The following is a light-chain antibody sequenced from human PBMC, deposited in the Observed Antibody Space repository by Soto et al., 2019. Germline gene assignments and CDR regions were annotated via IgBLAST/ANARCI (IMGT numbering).Light chain of an antibody. CDR2: EVT. J-gene: IGLJ1*01. V-gene: IGLV2-8*01. CDR3: SSYADTNTYV. CDR1: SSDVGGYNF. Sequence: QSALTQPPSASGSPGQSVTISCTGTSSDVGGYNFVSWYRQYPGKAPQLIIYEVTKRPSGFPDRFSGSKSGNTASLTVSGLQAEDEADYYCSSYADTNTYVLGYGTKVTVL.